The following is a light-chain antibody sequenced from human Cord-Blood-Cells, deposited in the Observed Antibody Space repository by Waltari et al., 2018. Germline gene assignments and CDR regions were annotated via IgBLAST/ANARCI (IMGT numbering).Light chain of an antibody. V-gene: IGLV2-14*01. Sequence: QSALTQPASVSGSPGQSITISCTGTSSDVGGYNYVSWYPQHPGKAPKLMIYDVSKRPSGVSNRFSCSKSGNTASLTISGLQAEDEADYYCSSYTSSSTLVFGGGTKLTVL. J-gene: IGLJ2*01. CDR1: SSDVGGYNY. CDR3: SSYTSSSTLV. CDR2: DVS.